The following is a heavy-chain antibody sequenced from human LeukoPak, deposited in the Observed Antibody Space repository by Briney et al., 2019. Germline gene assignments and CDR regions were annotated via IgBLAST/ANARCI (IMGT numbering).Heavy chain of an antibody. D-gene: IGHD3-16*01. CDR2: IYHSGRT. Sequence: SETLSLTCAVSGYSISSGYYWGWIRQPPGKGLEWIGSIYHSGRTYYNPSLKRGVTISVDRSKNQFSLKLSSVTAADTAVYYCAREKFNYDLLHYFDYWGQGTLVTVSS. J-gene: IGHJ4*02. CDR3: AREKFNYDLLHYFDY. V-gene: IGHV4-38-2*02. CDR1: GYSISSGYY.